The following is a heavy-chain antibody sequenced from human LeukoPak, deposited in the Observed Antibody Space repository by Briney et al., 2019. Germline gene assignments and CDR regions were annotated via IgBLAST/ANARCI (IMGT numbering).Heavy chain of an antibody. CDR1: GFTLSSYW. CDR3: SRVVGATNY. Sequence: GGSLRLSCAASGFTLSSYWMHWVRQAPGKGLVWVSRINSDGSSTGYADSVKGRFTISRDNAKNTLYLQMNSLRAEDTAVYYCSRVVGATNYWGQGTLVTVSS. V-gene: IGHV3-74*01. D-gene: IGHD1-26*01. CDR2: INSDGSST. J-gene: IGHJ4*02.